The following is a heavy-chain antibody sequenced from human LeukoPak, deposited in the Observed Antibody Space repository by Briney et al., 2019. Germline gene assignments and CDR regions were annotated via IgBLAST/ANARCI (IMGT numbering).Heavy chain of an antibody. J-gene: IGHJ4*02. V-gene: IGHV1-69*06. Sequence: PSVKVSCKASGGTFSSYAISWVRQAPGQGLEWMGGIIPIFGTANYAQKFQGRVTMTEDTSTDTAYMELSSLRSEDTAVYYCATGYSSGWRLGDYWGQGTLVTVSS. D-gene: IGHD6-19*01. CDR1: GGTFSSYA. CDR3: ATGYSSGWRLGDY. CDR2: IIPIFGTA.